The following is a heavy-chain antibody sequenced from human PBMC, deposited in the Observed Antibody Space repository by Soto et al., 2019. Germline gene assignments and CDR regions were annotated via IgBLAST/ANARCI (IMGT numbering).Heavy chain of an antibody. CDR3: ARATYSSSFSDY. V-gene: IGHV1-18*04. J-gene: IGHJ4*02. CDR2: IXXYXGXX. D-gene: IGHD6-13*01. CDR1: GYTFTSYG. Sequence: ASVKVSCKASGYTFTSYGISLVRQAPGQGLXWMXXIXXYXGXXXYXXXLQGRVTMATDTSTSTAYMELRSLRSEDTAVYYCARATYSSSFSDYWGQGTLVTVSS.